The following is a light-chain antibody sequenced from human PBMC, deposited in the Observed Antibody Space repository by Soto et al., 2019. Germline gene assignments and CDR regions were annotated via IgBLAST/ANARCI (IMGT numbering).Light chain of an antibody. CDR1: SSNVGGNT. CDR2: SDN. V-gene: IGLV1-44*01. Sequence: QSVLTQPPSASGTPGQRVTISCSGSSSNVGGNTINWYQHLPGTAPKLLMYSDNQRPSGVPDRFSGSKSGTSASLAISRLQSDDEADYFCASWDDSLNGPVFGGGTKVTVL. J-gene: IGLJ3*02. CDR3: ASWDDSLNGPV.